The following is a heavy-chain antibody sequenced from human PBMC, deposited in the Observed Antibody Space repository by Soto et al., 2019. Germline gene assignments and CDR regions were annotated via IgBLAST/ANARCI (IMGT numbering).Heavy chain of an antibody. D-gene: IGHD2-15*01. V-gene: IGHV1-69*01. J-gene: IGHJ6*02. CDR3: ARDRGLGYCSGGSCYRADYYGMDV. CDR1: GGTFSSYA. CDR2: IIPIFGTA. Sequence: QVQLVQSGAEVKKPGSSVKVSCKASGGTFSSYAISWVRQAPGQGLEWMGGIIPIFGTANYAQKFQGRVTITADESTSTAYMELRSLRSEDTAVYYCARDRGLGYCSGGSCYRADYYGMDVWGQGTTVTVSS.